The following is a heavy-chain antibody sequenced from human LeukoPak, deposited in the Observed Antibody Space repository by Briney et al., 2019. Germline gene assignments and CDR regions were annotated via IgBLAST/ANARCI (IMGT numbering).Heavy chain of an antibody. CDR2: MNPNSGNT. D-gene: IGHD2-2*01. CDR3: ARGGTRYCTSTSCSDYYYYGMDV. J-gene: IGHJ6*02. V-gene: IGHV1-8*01. Sequence: GASVKVSCKASGYTFSNYDINWVRQATGQGLEWMGWMNPNSGNTGYAQKFQGRVTMTRNTSINTAYMELSSLRSEDTAVYYCARGGTRYCTSTSCSDYYYYGMDVWGQGTTVTVS. CDR1: GYTFSNYD.